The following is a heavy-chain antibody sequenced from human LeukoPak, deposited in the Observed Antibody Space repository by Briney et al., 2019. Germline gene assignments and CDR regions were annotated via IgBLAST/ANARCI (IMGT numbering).Heavy chain of an antibody. CDR1: GFTVSSNY. Sequence: GGSLRLSCAASGFTVSSNYMSWVRQAPGKGLEWVSAISGSGGSTYYADFVKGRFTISGDNSKNTLYLQMNSLRAEDTAVYYCAKAVNFDWLPNDYWGQGTLVTVSS. V-gene: IGHV3-23*01. CDR3: AKAVNFDWLPNDY. D-gene: IGHD3-9*01. CDR2: ISGSGGST. J-gene: IGHJ4*02.